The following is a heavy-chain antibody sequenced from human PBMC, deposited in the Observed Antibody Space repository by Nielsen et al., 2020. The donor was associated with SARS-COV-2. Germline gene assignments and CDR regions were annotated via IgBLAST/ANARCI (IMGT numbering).Heavy chain of an antibody. CDR1: GYTFTSYG. J-gene: IGHJ6*02. Sequence: ASVQVSCKASGYTFTSYGISWVRQAPGQGLEWMGRISTYSGDTKYAEKFQGRVILTTDRSTSTVYMEMRGLRSDDTAVYYCARARATIFGLVMSYGMDVWGQGTTVAVSS. CDR3: ARARATIFGLVMSYGMDV. V-gene: IGHV1-18*01. D-gene: IGHD3/OR15-3a*01. CDR2: ISTYSGDT.